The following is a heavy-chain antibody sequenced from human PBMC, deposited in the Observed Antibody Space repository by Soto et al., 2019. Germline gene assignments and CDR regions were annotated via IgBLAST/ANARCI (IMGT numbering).Heavy chain of an antibody. CDR1: EYILTTYY. D-gene: IGHD1-26*01. J-gene: IGHJ4*01. CDR3: AAEGATVY. CDR2: INPGGVTT. V-gene: IGHV1-46*01. Sequence: ASVKVSCKASEYILTTYYMHWVRQAPGHGPEWMGMINPGGVTTDYAQKFQGRVTMTRDTSTNTVHMELSSLKSEDTAVYYCAAEGATVYWGQ.